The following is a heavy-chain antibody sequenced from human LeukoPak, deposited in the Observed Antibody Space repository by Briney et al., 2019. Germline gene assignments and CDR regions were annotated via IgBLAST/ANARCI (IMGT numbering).Heavy chain of an antibody. Sequence: SETLSLTCTVSGGSISSSSYYWGWIRQPPGKGLEWVGSIYSSGNTYYNPSLKSRVTISVDTSKNQFSLKLTSVTPADTAVYYCASPYSSRFDYWGQGTLVTVSS. CDR3: ASPYSSRFDY. V-gene: IGHV4-39*01. CDR2: IYSSGNT. CDR1: GGSISSSSYY. J-gene: IGHJ4*02. D-gene: IGHD6-19*01.